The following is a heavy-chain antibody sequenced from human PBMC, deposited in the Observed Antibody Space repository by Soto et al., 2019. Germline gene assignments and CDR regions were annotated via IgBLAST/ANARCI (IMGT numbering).Heavy chain of an antibody. V-gene: IGHV3-23*01. CDR1: GFTFSNSA. D-gene: IGHD3-16*01. CDR2: ISGSGGGT. Sequence: EVQLLDSGGGLVQPGGSLRLSCAASGFTFSNSAMSWVRQAPGKGLEWVSAISGSGGGTYYADSVKGRFTISRDNSKNKLYLQMNSLRSEDKAVYYCAKSPGRFPEYFHHWGQGTLVTVSS. CDR3: AKSPGRFPEYFHH. J-gene: IGHJ1*01.